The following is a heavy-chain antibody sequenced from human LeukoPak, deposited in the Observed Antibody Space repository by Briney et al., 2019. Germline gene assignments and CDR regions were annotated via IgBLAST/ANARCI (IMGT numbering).Heavy chain of an antibody. CDR3: ARRITMVRGVIITELDY. V-gene: IGHV1-8*01. D-gene: IGHD3-10*01. CDR2: MNPNSGNT. J-gene: IGHJ4*02. CDR1: GYTFTSYD. Sequence: ASVKVSCKASGYTFTSYDINWVRQATGQGLEWMGWMNPNSGNTGYAQKFQGRVTMTRNTSISTAYMELSSLRSEDTAVYYCARRITMVRGVIITELDYWGQGTLVTVSS.